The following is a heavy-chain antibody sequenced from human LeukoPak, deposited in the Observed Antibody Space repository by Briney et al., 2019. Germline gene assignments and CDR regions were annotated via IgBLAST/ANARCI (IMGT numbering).Heavy chain of an antibody. CDR2: IKQDGSEK. V-gene: IGHV3-7*01. Sequence: GGSLRLSCAASGFTFSSYAMSWVRQAPGKGLEWVANIKQDGSEKYYVDSVKGRFTISRDNAKNSLYLQMNSLRAEDTAVYYCARDSGFWSGHYYYYMDVWGKGTTVTVSS. J-gene: IGHJ6*03. D-gene: IGHD3-3*01. CDR1: GFTFSSYA. CDR3: ARDSGFWSGHYYYYMDV.